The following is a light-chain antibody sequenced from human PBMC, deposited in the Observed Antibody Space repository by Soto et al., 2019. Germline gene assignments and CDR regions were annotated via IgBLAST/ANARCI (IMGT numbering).Light chain of an antibody. CDR2: DVI. CDR1: SSDIGGYNY. CDR3: CSYAGSYTHV. V-gene: IGLV2-11*03. Sequence: SPGQSVTISCTGTSSDIGGYNYVSWYQQHPGKAPKLMIYDVIKRPSGVPDRFSGSKSGNTASLTIYGLQAEDEADYYCCSYAGSYTHVFGTGTKVTVL. J-gene: IGLJ1*01.